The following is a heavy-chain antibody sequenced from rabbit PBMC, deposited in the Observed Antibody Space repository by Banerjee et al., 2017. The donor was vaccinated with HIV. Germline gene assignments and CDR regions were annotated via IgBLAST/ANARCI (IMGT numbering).Heavy chain of an antibody. J-gene: IGHJ4*01. V-gene: IGHV1S45*01. CDR1: EFSFSNYYW. D-gene: IGHD7-1*01. CDR2: IYVGSGGTT. Sequence: QEQVEESGGDLVKPEGSLTLTCTASEFSFSNYYWICWVRQAPGKGLEWIACIYVGSGGTTYYASWAKGRFTISKTSSTTVTLQMTSLTVADTATYFCARGGGYAGYAGNLWGPGTLVTVS. CDR3: ARGGGYAGYAGNL.